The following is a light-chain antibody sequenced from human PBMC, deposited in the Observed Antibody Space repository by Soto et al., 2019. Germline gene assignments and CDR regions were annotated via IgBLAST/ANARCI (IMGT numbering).Light chain of an antibody. CDR1: RSVNSY. CDR3: QQFDTSSIT. CDR2: GAS. V-gene: IGKV3-20*01. J-gene: IGKJ5*01. Sequence: EIVLTQSPATLSLSPGERATLSCMASRSVNSYLAWYQQKPGQAPRLLIYGASSRATGIPDRVSGSGSGTDFTLTISRLEPEGFAVYYCQQFDTSSITFGQGTRLEIK.